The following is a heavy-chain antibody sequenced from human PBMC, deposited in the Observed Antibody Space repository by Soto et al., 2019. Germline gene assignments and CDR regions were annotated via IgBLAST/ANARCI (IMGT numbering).Heavy chain of an antibody. CDR2: IGSNSGGI. Sequence: EVQLVESGGGLVQPGRSLRLSCAASGFTFDDYAMHWVRQPPGKGLEWVSGIGSNSGGIGYGDSVKGRFTISRDNAKNSMYLQMNYLRAEDTAVYYCAKGLSEGYFDYWGQGTLVTVSS. V-gene: IGHV3-9*01. CDR1: GFTFDDYA. J-gene: IGHJ4*02. CDR3: AKGLSEGYFDY.